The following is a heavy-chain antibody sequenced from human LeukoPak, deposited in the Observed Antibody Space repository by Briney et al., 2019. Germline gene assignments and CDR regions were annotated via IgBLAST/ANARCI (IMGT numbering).Heavy chain of an antibody. J-gene: IGHJ4*02. CDR1: GFTFSSYS. Sequence: GGSLRLSCAASGFTFSSYSMNWVRQAPGKGLEWVSSISSSSSYIYYADSVKGRFTISRDNAKNSLYLQMNSLRAEDTAVYYCARPRYYYGSSGYNDYWGQGTLVTVSS. CDR3: ARPRYYYGSSGYNDY. D-gene: IGHD3-22*01. V-gene: IGHV3-21*01. CDR2: ISSSSSYI.